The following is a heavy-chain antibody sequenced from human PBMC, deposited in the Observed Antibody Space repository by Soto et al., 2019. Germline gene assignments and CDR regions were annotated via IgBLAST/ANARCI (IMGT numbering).Heavy chain of an antibody. J-gene: IGHJ4*02. D-gene: IGHD3-22*01. CDR3: ARGDSSGYYHSDY. CDR2: IYYRGST. Sequence: SETLSLTCTVSGGSISSYYWSWIRQPPGKGLEWIGYIYYRGSTNYNPSLKSRVTISVDTSKYQFSLKLSSVTAADTAVYYCARGDSSGYYHSDYWGQGTLVTVSS. V-gene: IGHV4-59*01. CDR1: GGSISSYY.